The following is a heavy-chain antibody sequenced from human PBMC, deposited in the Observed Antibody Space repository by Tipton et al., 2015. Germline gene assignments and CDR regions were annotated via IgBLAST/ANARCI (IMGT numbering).Heavy chain of an antibody. V-gene: IGHV4-59*01. Sequence: TLSLTCTVSGGSISHYYWSWIRQPPGKGLEWIGYTYYGGSTNNNPSLKSRVTISVDTSKNHFSLRLSSVTAADTAVYYCARDGGGAIPDYWGQGTLVTVSS. D-gene: IGHD1-26*01. J-gene: IGHJ4*02. CDR2: TYYGGST. CDR3: ARDGGGAIPDY. CDR1: GGSISHYY.